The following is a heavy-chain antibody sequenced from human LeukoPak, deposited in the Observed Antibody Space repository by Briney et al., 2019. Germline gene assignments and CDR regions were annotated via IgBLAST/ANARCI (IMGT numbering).Heavy chain of an antibody. CDR1: GGSISSYY. J-gene: IGHJ4*02. V-gene: IGHV4-59*01. D-gene: IGHD3-16*01. CDR3: ARGSRGYYFDY. Sequence: SETLSLTRTVSGGSISSYYWSWIRQPPGKGLEWIGYIYYSGSTNYNPSLKSRVTISVDTSKNQFSLKLSSVTAADTAVYYCARGSRGYYFDYWGQGTLVTVSS. CDR2: IYYSGST.